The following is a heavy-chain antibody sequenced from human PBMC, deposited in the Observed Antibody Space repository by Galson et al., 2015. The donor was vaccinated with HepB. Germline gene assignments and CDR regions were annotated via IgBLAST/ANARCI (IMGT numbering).Heavy chain of an antibody. D-gene: IGHD6-13*01. CDR2: IYHSGST. CDR1: GYSISSGYY. Sequence: LSLTCTVSGYSISSGYYWGWIRQPPGKGLEWIGNIYHSGSTYYNPSLKSRVTISVDTSKNQFSLKLSSVTAADTAVYYCARVGSSSWYIQHWGQGTLVTVSS. CDR3: ARVGSSSWYIQH. V-gene: IGHV4-38-2*02. J-gene: IGHJ1*01.